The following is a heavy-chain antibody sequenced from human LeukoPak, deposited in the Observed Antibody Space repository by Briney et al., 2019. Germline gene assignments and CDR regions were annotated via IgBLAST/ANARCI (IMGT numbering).Heavy chain of an antibody. CDR2: ISAYNGNT. CDR1: GYNFISFG. Sequence: GSAVKVSCKTSGYNFISFGISGVRQAPGQGPEWVGWISAYNGNTNYAQKLQGRVTMTTDTSTSTAYMELRSLRSDDTAVYYCARDRVVGATARAFDIWGQGTMVTVSS. V-gene: IGHV1-18*01. J-gene: IGHJ3*02. CDR3: ARDRVVGATARAFDI. D-gene: IGHD1-26*01.